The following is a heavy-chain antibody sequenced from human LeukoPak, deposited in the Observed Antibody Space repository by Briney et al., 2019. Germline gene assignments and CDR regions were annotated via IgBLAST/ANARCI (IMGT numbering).Heavy chain of an antibody. CDR2: IYYSGST. J-gene: IGHJ4*02. CDR1: GGSLSSGGYY. CDR3: ARVVAVADPYYFDY. D-gene: IGHD6-19*01. V-gene: IGHV4-31*03. Sequence: SETLSLTCTVSGGSLSSGGYYWRWIRQHPGKGLEWIGYIYYSGSTYYNPSLKSRVTISVDTSKNQFSLKLSSVTAADTAVYYCARVVAVADPYYFDYWGQGTLVTVSS.